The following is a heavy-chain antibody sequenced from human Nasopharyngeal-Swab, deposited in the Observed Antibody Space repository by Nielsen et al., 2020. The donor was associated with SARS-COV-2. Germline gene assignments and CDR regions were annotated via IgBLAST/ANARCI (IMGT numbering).Heavy chain of an antibody. D-gene: IGHD3-22*01. CDR3: AKAMGSVYDTSGHYNAFDI. Sequence: WIRQPPGKGLEWVSGISGGVDSTYYADSVKGRFTISRDNSKNTLYLLMNSLRVKDTAIYYCAKAMGSVYDTSGHYNAFDIWGQGTTVTVSS. V-gene: IGHV3-23*01. J-gene: IGHJ3*02. CDR2: ISGGVDST.